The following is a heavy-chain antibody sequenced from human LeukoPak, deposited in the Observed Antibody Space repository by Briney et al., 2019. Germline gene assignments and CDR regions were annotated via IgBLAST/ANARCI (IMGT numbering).Heavy chain of an antibody. V-gene: IGHV3-30*02. CDR3: AKDTRDGYKFDYYYMDV. Sequence: GGSLRLSCAASGFTFSSYGMHWVRQAPGKGLEWVAFIRYDGSNKYYADSVKGRFTISRDNSKNTLYLQMNSLRAEDTAVYYCAKDTRDGYKFDYYYMDVWGKGTTVTISS. D-gene: IGHD5-24*01. J-gene: IGHJ6*03. CDR2: IRYDGSNK. CDR1: GFTFSSYG.